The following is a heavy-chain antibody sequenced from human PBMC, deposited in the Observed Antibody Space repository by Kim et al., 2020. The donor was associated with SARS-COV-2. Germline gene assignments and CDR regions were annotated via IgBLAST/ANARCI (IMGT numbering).Heavy chain of an antibody. CDR2: MNPNSGNT. Sequence: ASVKVSCKASGYTFTSYDINWVRQATGQGLEWMGWMNPNSGNTGYAQKFQGRVTMTRNTSISTAYMELSSLRSEDTAVYYCARADSSGYHFDYWGQGTLVTVSS. V-gene: IGHV1-8*01. CDR1: GYTFTSYD. D-gene: IGHD3-22*01. J-gene: IGHJ4*02. CDR3: ARADSSGYHFDY.